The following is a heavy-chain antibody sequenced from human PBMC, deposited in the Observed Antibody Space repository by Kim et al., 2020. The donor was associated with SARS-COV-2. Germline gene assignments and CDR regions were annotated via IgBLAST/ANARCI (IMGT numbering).Heavy chain of an antibody. J-gene: IGHJ5*02. CDR3: ARVGLWFGEILWFDP. Sequence: SETLSLTCTVSGGSISSYYWSWIRQPPGKGLEWIGYIYYSGSTNYNPSLKSRVTISVDTSKNQFSLKLSSVTAADTAVYYCARVGLWFGEILWFDPWGQGTLVTVSS. CDR2: IYYSGST. V-gene: IGHV4-59*01. CDR1: GGSISSYY. D-gene: IGHD3-10*01.